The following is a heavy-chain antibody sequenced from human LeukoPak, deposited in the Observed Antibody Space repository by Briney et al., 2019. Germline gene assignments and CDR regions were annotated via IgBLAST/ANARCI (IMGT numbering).Heavy chain of an antibody. CDR2: INHSGST. CDR1: GGSFSGYY. J-gene: IGHJ3*02. CDR3: ARAYYEVGPHYDSSGYYYAAFDI. V-gene: IGHV4-34*01. Sequence: SETLSLTCAVYGGSFSGYYWSWIRQPPGKGLEWIGEINHSGSTNYNPSLKSRVTISVDTSKNQFSLKLSSVTAADTAVYYCARAYYEVGPHYDSSGYYYAAFDIWGQGTMVTVSS. D-gene: IGHD3-22*01.